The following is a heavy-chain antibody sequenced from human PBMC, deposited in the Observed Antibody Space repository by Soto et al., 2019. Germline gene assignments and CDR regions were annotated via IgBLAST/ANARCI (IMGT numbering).Heavy chain of an antibody. CDR2: ISSSGSTI. D-gene: IGHD3-10*01. CDR1: GFTFSDYY. J-gene: IGHJ6*02. Sequence: QVQLVESGGGLVKLGGSLRLSCAASGFTFSDYYMSWIRQAPGKGLEWVSYISSSGSTIYYADSVKGRFTISRDNAKNSLYLQMNSLRAEDTAVYYCARDQYYYGSGSYPYYYYGMDVWGQGTTVTVSS. CDR3: ARDQYYYGSGSYPYYYYGMDV. V-gene: IGHV3-11*01.